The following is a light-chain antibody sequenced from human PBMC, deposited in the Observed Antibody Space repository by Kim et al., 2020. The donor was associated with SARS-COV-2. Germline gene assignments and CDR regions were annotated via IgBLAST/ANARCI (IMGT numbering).Light chain of an antibody. Sequence: SASVGDRVTITCRASQTITYWLAWYQQKPGKAPKLLIYKASTLESGVPSRFSGSGSGTEFTLTISSLQPDDSATFYCQQYSSNPYTFGQGTKLEI. CDR2: KAS. CDR1: QTITYW. J-gene: IGKJ2*01. CDR3: QQYSSNPYT. V-gene: IGKV1-5*03.